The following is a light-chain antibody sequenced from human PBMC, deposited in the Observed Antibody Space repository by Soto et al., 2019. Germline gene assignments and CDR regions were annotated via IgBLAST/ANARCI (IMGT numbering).Light chain of an antibody. V-gene: IGLV2-14*03. J-gene: IGLJ2*01. CDR2: DVI. CDR1: SSDVGGYNY. Sequence: QSALTQPASVSGSPGQSISISCTGTSSDVGGYNYVSWYQQHPGKAPKLMISDVINRPSGVSNRFSGSKSGNTASLTISGLQAVDEAEYYCSSYTSSRTVVFGGGTKLTVL. CDR3: SSYTSSRTVV.